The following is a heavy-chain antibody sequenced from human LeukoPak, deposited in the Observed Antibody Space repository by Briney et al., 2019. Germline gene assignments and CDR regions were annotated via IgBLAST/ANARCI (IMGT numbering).Heavy chain of an antibody. CDR1: GFTFGDHS. D-gene: IGHD3-9*01. CDR2: LRSKAYGGKA. V-gene: IGHV3-49*03. J-gene: IGHJ4*02. CDR3: TREIRYFDWFHADY. Sequence: GGSLRLSCTASGFTFGDHSVSWFRQAPGKGVEWVGFLRSKAYGGKAEYAASVKGRFTISRDYSKSVPYLQMDSLKAEDTAVYYCTREIRYFDWFHADYWGQGTLVTVSS.